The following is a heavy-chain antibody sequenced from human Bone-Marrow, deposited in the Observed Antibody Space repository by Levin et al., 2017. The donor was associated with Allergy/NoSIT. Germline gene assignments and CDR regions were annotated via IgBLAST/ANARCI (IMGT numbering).Heavy chain of an antibody. J-gene: IGHJ6*02. CDR3: ARDGGSVDPTMGNYHYSGMDV. V-gene: IGHV1-69*13. CDR2: IIPIFGTT. D-gene: IGHD5-18*01. Sequence: AASVKVSCKSSGFTFRNYAINWVRQAPGRGLEWMGGIIPIFGTTDYSQNFQGRVTITADESTSTAYMELSSLGSEDTAVYFCARDGGSVDPTMGNYHYSGMDVWGQGTAVTVSS. CDR1: GFTFRNYA.